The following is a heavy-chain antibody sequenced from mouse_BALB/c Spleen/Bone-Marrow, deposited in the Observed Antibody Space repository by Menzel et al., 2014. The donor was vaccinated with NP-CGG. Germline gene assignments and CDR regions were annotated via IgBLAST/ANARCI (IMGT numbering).Heavy chain of an antibody. J-gene: IGHJ4*01. CDR1: GYTFTSYV. CDR3: ARGGYYGYYAMDY. Sequence: EVQLQQSGPELVKPGASVKMSCKASGYTFTSYVMHWVKQKPGQGLEWIGYINPYNDGTKYNEKFKGKATLTSDKSSSTACMELSSLTSEDSAVYYCARGGYYGYYAMDYWGQGTSVTVSS. V-gene: IGHV1-14*01. D-gene: IGHD1-2*01. CDR2: INPYNDGT.